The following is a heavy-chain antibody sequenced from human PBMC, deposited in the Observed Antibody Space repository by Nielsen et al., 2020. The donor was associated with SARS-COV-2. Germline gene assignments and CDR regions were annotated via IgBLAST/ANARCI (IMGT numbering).Heavy chain of an antibody. CDR1: GFTFSSYG. Sequence: GESLKISCAASGFTFSSYGMHWVRQAPGKGLEWVAVIWYDGSNKYYADSVKGRFTISRDNSKNTLYLQMNSLRAEDTAVYYCAKDSQYSGSYSDYWGQGTLVTVSS. J-gene: IGHJ4*02. CDR2: IWYDGSNK. D-gene: IGHD1-26*01. CDR3: AKDSQYSGSYSDY. V-gene: IGHV3-33*06.